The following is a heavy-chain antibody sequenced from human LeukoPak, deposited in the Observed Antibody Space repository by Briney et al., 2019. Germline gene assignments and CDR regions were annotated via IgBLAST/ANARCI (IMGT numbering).Heavy chain of an antibody. J-gene: IGHJ5*02. CDR3: ARGIVVAGMEAWFDP. V-gene: IGHV3-74*01. Sequence: SGGSLRLSCAASGFTFSGYWMHWVRQAPGRGLVWVSRINSDGSSTSYADYVKGRFTISRDNAKNTLYLQMNSLRAEDMAVYYCARGIVVAGMEAWFDPWGQGTLVIVSS. CDR1: GFTFSGYW. CDR2: INSDGSST. D-gene: IGHD6-19*01.